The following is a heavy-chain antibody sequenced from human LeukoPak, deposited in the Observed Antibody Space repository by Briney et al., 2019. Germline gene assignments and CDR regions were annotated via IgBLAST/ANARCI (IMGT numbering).Heavy chain of an antibody. J-gene: IGHJ6*02. CDR2: ISGSADKT. V-gene: IGHV3-23*01. CDR1: GFTFSSYA. CDR3: AKKYYDILTGYYVQYSAMDV. Sequence: GGSLRLSCAASGFTFSSYAMSWVRQAPGQGLEWVSAISGSADKTYYADSVKGRFTISRDNSKNTLYLQMNSMRAEDTAVYYCAKKYYDILTGYYVQYSAMDVWGQGTTVTVSS. D-gene: IGHD3-9*01.